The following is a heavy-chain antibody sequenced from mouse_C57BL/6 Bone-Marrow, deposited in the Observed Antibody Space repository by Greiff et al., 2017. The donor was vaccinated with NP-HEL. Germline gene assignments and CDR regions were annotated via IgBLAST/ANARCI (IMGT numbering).Heavy chain of an antibody. CDR1: GFTFSDYY. Sequence: DVMLVESGGGLVQPGGSLKLSCAASGFTFSDYYMYWVRQTPEKRLEWVAYISNAGGSTYYPDTVKGRFPISRDNAKNTLYLQMSRLKSEDAAMYYCARLVPRGFDYWGQGTTLTVSS. V-gene: IGHV5-12*01. J-gene: IGHJ2*01. D-gene: IGHD6-2*01. CDR3: ARLVPRGFDY. CDR2: ISNAGGST.